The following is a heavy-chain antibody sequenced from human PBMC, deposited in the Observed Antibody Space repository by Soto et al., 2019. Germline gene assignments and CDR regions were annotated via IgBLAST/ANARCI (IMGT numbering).Heavy chain of an antibody. CDR1: GFIFSKYS. D-gene: IGHD1-26*01. CDR3: AREDILGTRSFDY. J-gene: IGHJ4*02. CDR2: INSNSVTI. Sequence: GGSLRLSCGAYGFIFSKYSINWVRQAPGKGLEWLSYINSNSVTIYYAHAVRGRFTIFRENAKNSLYLQMNSLRDEDTAVYYCAREDILGTRSFDYWGQGALVTVSS. V-gene: IGHV3-48*02.